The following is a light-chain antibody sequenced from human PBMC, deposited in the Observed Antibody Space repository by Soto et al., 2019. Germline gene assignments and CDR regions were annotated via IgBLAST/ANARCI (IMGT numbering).Light chain of an antibody. CDR2: GAS. CDR1: QSVSSTY. CDR3: QQYGSSAPIT. V-gene: IGKV3-20*01. J-gene: IGKJ5*01. Sequence: EIVLAQSPGTLSLSPGERATLSFMSSQSVSSTYLIWYQQKPGQAPRLLIYGASNRATGIPDRFSGSGSETDFTLTISRLEPEDFALYYCQQYGSSAPITFGQGTRLEIK.